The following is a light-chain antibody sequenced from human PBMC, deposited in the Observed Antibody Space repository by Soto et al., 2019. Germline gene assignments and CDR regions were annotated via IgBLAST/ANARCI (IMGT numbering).Light chain of an antibody. Sequence: EIVLTQSPGTLSLSPGQRATLSCRASESLSRDYLAWYQQRLGQAPRLLIYGASSGATGIPDRFSGSGSGTDFTLTISRLEPEDFAVYYCQQYGSSPYTFGQGTKLEIK. CDR3: QQYGSSPYT. CDR2: GAS. V-gene: IGKV3-20*01. J-gene: IGKJ2*01. CDR1: ESLSRDY.